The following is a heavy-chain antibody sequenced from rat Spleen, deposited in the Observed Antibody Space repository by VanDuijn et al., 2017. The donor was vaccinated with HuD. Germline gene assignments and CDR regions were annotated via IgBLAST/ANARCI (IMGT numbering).Heavy chain of an antibody. CDR2: ITYDGSDT. CDR1: GFTFNDYN. V-gene: IGHV5-7*01. Sequence: EVQLVESGGGLVQPGRSMKLSCAASGFTFNDYNMAWVRQAPKKGLEWVATITYDGSDTYYRDSVKGRFTISRDHAKSTLFLQMDSLRSEDTATYYCARPNYGYPFAYWGQGTLVTVSS. J-gene: IGHJ3*01. D-gene: IGHD1-11*01. CDR3: ARPNYGYPFAY.